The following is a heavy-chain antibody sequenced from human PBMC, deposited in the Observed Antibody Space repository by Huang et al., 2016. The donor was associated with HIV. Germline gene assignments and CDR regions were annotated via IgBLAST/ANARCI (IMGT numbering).Heavy chain of an antibody. CDR3: ATKTAAMDI. CDR2: IKQDESEK. Sequence: VESGGRLVQPGGSIRLSCVGSTFRFGAYWMSWVRQSPGKVLEWVAKIKQDESEKYDVDSVNGRFNISRDNAKKVLFLEMNNVRVEDTATYYCATKTAAMDIWGQGTTVTVS. V-gene: IGHV3-7*01. CDR1: TFRFGAYW. J-gene: IGHJ6*02. D-gene: IGHD1-7*01.